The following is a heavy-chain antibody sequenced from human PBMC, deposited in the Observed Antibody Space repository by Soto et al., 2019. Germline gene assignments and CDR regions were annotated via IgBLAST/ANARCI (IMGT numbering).Heavy chain of an antibody. J-gene: IGHJ4*02. D-gene: IGHD4-17*01. CDR1: GYIFTSYA. V-gene: IGHV1-3*01. Sequence: ASVKVSWKASGYIFTSYAMHLVRQAPGQRLEWMGWINAGNGNTKYSQKFQGSVTITRDTSASTAYMELSSLRSQHTAEYYRARFHDHGDFLDYWGQGTLVTVSS. CDR3: ARFHDHGDFLDY. CDR2: INAGNGNT.